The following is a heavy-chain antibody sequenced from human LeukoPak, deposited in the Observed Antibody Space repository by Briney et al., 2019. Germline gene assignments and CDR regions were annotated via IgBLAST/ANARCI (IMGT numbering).Heavy chain of an antibody. CDR2: INPNSGGT. CDR1: GYTFTGYY. J-gene: IGHJ5*02. Sequence: ASVKVSCKASGYTFTGYYMHWVRQAPGQGLEWMGWINPNSGGTNYAQKFQGRVTMTRDTSISTAYMELSRLRSDDTAVYHCARDPLYGSGSQPPFDPWGQGTLVTVSS. D-gene: IGHD3-10*01. V-gene: IGHV1-2*02. CDR3: ARDPLYGSGSQPPFDP.